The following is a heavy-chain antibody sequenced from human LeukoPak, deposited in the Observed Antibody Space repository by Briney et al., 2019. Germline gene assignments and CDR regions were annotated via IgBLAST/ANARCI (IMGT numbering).Heavy chain of an antibody. Sequence: PGGSLRLSCAASGFTFSSYAMSWVRQAPGKGLEWVSGISGSGSSTYYADSVKGRFTISRDNSKNTLYLQMNSLRADDTAVYYCAKGPTTVTTRWFDPWGQGTLVTVSS. CDR3: AKGPTTVTTRWFDP. CDR1: GFTFSSYA. D-gene: IGHD4-17*01. J-gene: IGHJ5*02. V-gene: IGHV3-23*01. CDR2: ISGSGSST.